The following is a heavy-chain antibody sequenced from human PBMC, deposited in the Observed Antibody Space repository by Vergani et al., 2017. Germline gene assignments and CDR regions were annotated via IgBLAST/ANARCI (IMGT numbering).Heavy chain of an antibody. V-gene: IGHV3-7*01. Sequence: EVQLMESGGGLVQPGGSLRLSCAASGFNFSNYWMSWVRQAPGKGLEWVANIKEDGSETFYVDSVMGRFTISRDNAKNSLYLQMNSLRAEDTAVYFCARLGLTASRREAPVFDYWGHGTLVTVSS. CDR2: IKEDGSET. J-gene: IGHJ4*01. CDR1: GFNFSNYW. CDR3: ARLGLTASRREAPVFDY. D-gene: IGHD6-13*01.